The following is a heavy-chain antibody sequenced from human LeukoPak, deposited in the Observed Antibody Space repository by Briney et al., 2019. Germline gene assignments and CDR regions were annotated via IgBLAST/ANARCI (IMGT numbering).Heavy chain of an antibody. Sequence: GGSLRLSCAASGFTFSNYWMHWVRQVPGRGLVWVSRIHLDGSVTYYADSVKGRFTIPRDNSKNTLYLQMNSLRAEDTAVYYCAKEPGDYVGGAFDIWGQGTMVTVSS. CDR3: AKEPGDYVGGAFDI. J-gene: IGHJ3*02. CDR1: GFTFSNYW. D-gene: IGHD4-17*01. V-gene: IGHV3-74*01. CDR2: IHLDGSVT.